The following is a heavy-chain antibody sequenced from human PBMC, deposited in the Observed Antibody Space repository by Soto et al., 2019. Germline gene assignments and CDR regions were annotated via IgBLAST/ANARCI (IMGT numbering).Heavy chain of an antibody. D-gene: IGHD3-9*01. CDR2: INAGSGNT. J-gene: IGHJ3*02. Sequence: ASVKVSCKASGYTFTSYAMHWVRQAPGQRLEWMGWINAGSGNTKYSQKFQGRVTITRDTSASTAYMELSSLRSEDTAVYYCARVLANPFLFYAFDIWGQGTMVTVSS. CDR1: GYTFTSYA. CDR3: ARVLANPFLFYAFDI. V-gene: IGHV1-3*01.